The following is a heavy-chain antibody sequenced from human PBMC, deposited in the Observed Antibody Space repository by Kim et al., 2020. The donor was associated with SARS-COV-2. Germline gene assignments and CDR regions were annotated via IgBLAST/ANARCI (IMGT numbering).Heavy chain of an antibody. CDR3: ARGSRGVFS. CDR2: INGRNGDT. V-gene: IGHV1-3*01. Sequence: ASVKVSCKASGYTFSSYATHWLRQAPGQGFEWMGWINGRNGDTKYSQNFQGRVTITSDTSASTAYMELSSLRFEDTAIYYCARGSRGVFSWGQGTVVTVSS. D-gene: IGHD3-10*01. CDR1: GYTFSSYA. J-gene: IGHJ5*02.